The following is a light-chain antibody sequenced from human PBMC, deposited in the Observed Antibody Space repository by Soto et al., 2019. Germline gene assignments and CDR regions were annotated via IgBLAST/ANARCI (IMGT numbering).Light chain of an antibody. J-gene: IGKJ1*01. Sequence: AIQMTQSPSSLAASVGDRVTNTCRASQDIRNDLGWYQQKPGKTPKLLIFAASSLQSGVPSRFSGSGSGTDFTLTISSLQPEDFATYYCLQYFNYPWTFGQGTKVEIE. CDR3: LQYFNYPWT. CDR1: QDIRND. V-gene: IGKV1-6*01. CDR2: AAS.